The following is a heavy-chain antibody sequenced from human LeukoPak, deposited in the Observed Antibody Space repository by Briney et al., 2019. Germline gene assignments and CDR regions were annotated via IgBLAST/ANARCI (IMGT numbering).Heavy chain of an antibody. D-gene: IGHD6-6*01. CDR3: ARSVAAHPVYFDY. CDR1: GGSISSYY. J-gene: IGHJ4*02. CDR2: IYYSGST. V-gene: IGHV4-59*01. Sequence: SETLSLTCTVSGGSISSYYWSWIRQPPGKGLEWIGYIYYSGSTNYNPSLKSRVTISVDTSKNQFSLKLSSVTAADTAVYYCARSVAAHPVYFDYWGQGTLVTVSS.